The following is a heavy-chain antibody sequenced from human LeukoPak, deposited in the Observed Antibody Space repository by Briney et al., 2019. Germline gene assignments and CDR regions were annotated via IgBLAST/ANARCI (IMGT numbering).Heavy chain of an antibody. D-gene: IGHD3-9*01. Sequence: GGSLRLSCAASGFTFSSYSMNWVRQAPGKGLEWVSFIRSSSSTIYYADSVKGRFTISRDNAKNSLYLQMNSLRDEDTAVYYCARDWVDILTGYYRFFDYWGQGTLVTVSS. J-gene: IGHJ4*02. CDR3: ARDWVDILTGYYRFFDY. CDR2: IRSSSSTI. V-gene: IGHV3-48*02. CDR1: GFTFSSYS.